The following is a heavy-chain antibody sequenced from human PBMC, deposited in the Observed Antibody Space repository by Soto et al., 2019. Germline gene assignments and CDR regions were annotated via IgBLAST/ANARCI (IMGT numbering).Heavy chain of an antibody. CDR1: GFTFSSYA. D-gene: IGHD3-10*01. CDR2: ISGSGGST. J-gene: IGHJ3*02. CDR3: AKEGRGLHGPKNAFDI. Sequence: QAGGSLRLSCAASGFTFSSYAMSWVRQAPGKGLEWVSAISGSGGSTYYADSVKGRFTISRDNSKNTLYLQMNSLRAEDTAVYYCAKEGRGLHGPKNAFDIWGQGTMVTVSS. V-gene: IGHV3-23*01.